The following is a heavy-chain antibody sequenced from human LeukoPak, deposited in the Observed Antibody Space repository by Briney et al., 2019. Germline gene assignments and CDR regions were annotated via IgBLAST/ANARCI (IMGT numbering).Heavy chain of an antibody. V-gene: IGHV4-30-4*01. CDR3: ARAILTPSGFVWHFDL. CDR1: GGSISSGDYY. Sequence: PSQTLSLTCTVSGGSISSGDYYWNWIRQPPGKGLEWIGHIYYSGSTYYNPPLKSRVTISVDTSKNQFSLKLSSVTAADTAVYHCARAILTPSGFVWHFDLWGRGTLVTVSS. D-gene: IGHD3-3*01. J-gene: IGHJ2*01. CDR2: IYYSGST.